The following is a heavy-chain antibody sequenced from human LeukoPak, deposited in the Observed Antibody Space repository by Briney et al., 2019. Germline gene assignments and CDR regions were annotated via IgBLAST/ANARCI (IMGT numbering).Heavy chain of an antibody. Sequence: GGSLRLSCAASGFSLCNYWMSWVRQAPGKGLEWVANIKEDGSEGYYADSGKGRFAIYRDNAKSSLYLQMSSLRVEDTAVYYCANYDRRNYPNDYWGQGTLVTVSS. V-gene: IGHV3-7*01. CDR2: IKEDGSEG. CDR1: GFSLCNYW. J-gene: IGHJ4*02. CDR3: ANYDRRNYPNDY. D-gene: IGHD3-16*01.